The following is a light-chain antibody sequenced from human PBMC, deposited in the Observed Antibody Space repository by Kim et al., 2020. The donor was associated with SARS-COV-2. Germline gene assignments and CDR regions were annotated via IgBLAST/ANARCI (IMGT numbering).Light chain of an antibody. V-gene: IGLV3-1*01. Sequence: SYELTQPPSVSVSPGQTASITCSGDKLGDKYACWYQQKPGQSPVLVIYQDSKRPSGIPERFSGSNSGNKATLTISGTQAMDEADYYCQAWDSSTHYVFGT. J-gene: IGLJ1*01. CDR1: KLGDKY. CDR3: QAWDSSTHYV. CDR2: QDS.